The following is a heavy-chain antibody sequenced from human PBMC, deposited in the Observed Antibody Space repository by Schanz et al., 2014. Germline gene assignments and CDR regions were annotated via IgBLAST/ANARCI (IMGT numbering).Heavy chain of an antibody. J-gene: IGHJ4*02. Sequence: QVQLVESGGGVVQPGGSLSLSCAASGFTFSSYSMHWVRQAPGKGLDWVAFIRFDGSSEYYADSVRGRFTISRDDSKNTLYLQMNSLRPEDTAVYYCVKEDRNHRSDYVYWGRGTLVTVSS. CDR2: IRFDGSSE. CDR3: VKEDRNHRSDYVY. D-gene: IGHD3-10*01. V-gene: IGHV3-30*02. CDR1: GFTFSSYS.